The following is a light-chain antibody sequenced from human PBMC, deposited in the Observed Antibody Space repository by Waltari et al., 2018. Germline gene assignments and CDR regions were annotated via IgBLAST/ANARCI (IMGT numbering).Light chain of an antibody. CDR2: EVS. CDR1: SSAVGSYNR. V-gene: IGLV2-18*02. Sequence: QSALTQPPSVSGSPGQSVTISCTGTSSAVGSYNRVPRYQPPPGTAPKLMIYEVSYRPSGVPDRFSGSKSGNTASLTISGLQAEDEADYYCSSYTSSNSVVFGGGTNLTVL. J-gene: IGLJ2*01. CDR3: SSYTSSNSVV.